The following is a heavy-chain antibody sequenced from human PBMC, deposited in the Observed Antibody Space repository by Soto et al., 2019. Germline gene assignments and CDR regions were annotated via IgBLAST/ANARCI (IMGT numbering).Heavy chain of an antibody. CDR3: ARGETAYYYHYYYYGMDV. Sequence: QVQLVQSGAEVKKPGASVKVSCKASGYTFTSYYMHWVRQAPGQGLEWMGIINPSGGSTSYAQKFQGRVTMTRDTSTSTVYMELSSLRSEATAVYYCARGETAYYYHYYYYGMDVWGQGTTVTVSS. D-gene: IGHD5-12*01. CDR2: INPSGGST. J-gene: IGHJ6*02. CDR1: GYTFTSYY. V-gene: IGHV1-46*01.